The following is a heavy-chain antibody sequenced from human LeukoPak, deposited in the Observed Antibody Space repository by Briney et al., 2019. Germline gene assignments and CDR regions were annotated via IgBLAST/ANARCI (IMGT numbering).Heavy chain of an antibody. D-gene: IGHD3-22*01. V-gene: IGHV3-30*04. CDR1: GFTFSSYA. CDR3: AKDRLGALYYYDSSGYYRFDY. CDR2: ISYDGSNQ. Sequence: PGGSLRLSCAASGFTFSSYAIHWDRQAPGKGLEWVAVISYDGSNQYYADTVKGRFTISRDNSKNTLYLQMNSLRAEDTAVYYCAKDRLGALYYYDSSGYYRFDYWGQGTLVTVSS. J-gene: IGHJ4*01.